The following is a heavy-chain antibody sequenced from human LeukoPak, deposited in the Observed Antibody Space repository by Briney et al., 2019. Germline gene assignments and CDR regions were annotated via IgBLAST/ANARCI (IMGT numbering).Heavy chain of an antibody. CDR1: GFTFSSYG. CDR2: IRYDGSNK. J-gene: IGHJ5*02. D-gene: IGHD2-15*01. CDR3: ARVKDTLFDP. V-gene: IGHV3-30*02. Sequence: SGGSLRLSCAASGFTFSSYGMHWVRQAPGKGLEWVAFIRYDGSNKYYADSVKGRFTISRDNSKNTLYLQMNSLRAEDTAVYYCARVKDTLFDPWGQGTLVTVSS.